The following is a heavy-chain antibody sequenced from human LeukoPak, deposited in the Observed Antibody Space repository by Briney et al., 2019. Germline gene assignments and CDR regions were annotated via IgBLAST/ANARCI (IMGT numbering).Heavy chain of an antibody. CDR1: GFTFSSYA. Sequence: GGSLRLSCAASGFTFSSYAMHWVRQAPGKGPEYVSAISSNGGSTYYANSVKGRFTISRDNSKNTLYLQMGSLRAEDMAVYYCARDRTAVAGPIDYWGQGTLVTVSS. D-gene: IGHD6-19*01. CDR3: ARDRTAVAGPIDY. J-gene: IGHJ4*02. V-gene: IGHV3-64*01. CDR2: ISSNGGST.